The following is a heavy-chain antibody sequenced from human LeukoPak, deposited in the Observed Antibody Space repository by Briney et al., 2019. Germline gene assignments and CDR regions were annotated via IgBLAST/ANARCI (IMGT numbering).Heavy chain of an antibody. CDR2: ISGSGGST. J-gene: IGHJ4*02. D-gene: IGHD4-17*01. CDR3: AKDTALMTVTTYDY. V-gene: IGHV3-23*01. CDR1: GFTFSSYA. Sequence: QPGGSLRLSCAASGFTFSSYAMSWVRQAPGKGLEWVSAISGSGGSTYYADSVKGRFTISRDNSKNMLYLQMNSLRAEGTAVYYCAKDTALMTVTTYDYWGQGTLVTVSS.